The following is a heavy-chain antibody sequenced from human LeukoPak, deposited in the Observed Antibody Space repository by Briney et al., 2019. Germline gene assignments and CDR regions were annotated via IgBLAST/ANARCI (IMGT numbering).Heavy chain of an antibody. CDR3: AKVPVAYYFDN. V-gene: IGHV3-13*01. Sequence: GGSLRLSCAASGFTFSSYDMHWVRHATGKGLEWVSAIGTAGDTYYPGSVKGRFTISRENAKNSLYLQMNSLRAEDTAVYYCAKVPVAYYFDNWGQGTLVTVSS. CDR2: IGTAGDT. J-gene: IGHJ4*02. CDR1: GFTFSSYD. D-gene: IGHD6-19*01.